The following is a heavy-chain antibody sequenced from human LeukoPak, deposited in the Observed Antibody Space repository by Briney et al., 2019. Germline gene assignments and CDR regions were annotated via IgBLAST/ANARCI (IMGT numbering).Heavy chain of an antibody. CDR2: TYTSGSS. V-gene: IGHV4-4*07. CDR3: ARGGGYGRNWFDP. CDR1: GGSISSYH. Sequence: PSETLSLTCIVSGGSISSYHWSWIRQPAGKRLEWIGHTYTSGSSNYNPSLKSRVTMSVDTSNNQFSLKLNSVTAADTAVYYCARGGGYGRNWFDPWGQGTLSSSPQ. D-gene: IGHD2-15*01. J-gene: IGHJ5*02.